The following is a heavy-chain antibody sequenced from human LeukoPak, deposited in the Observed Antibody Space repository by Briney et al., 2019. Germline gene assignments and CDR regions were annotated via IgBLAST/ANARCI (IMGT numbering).Heavy chain of an antibody. Sequence: SETLSLTCTVSGGSISSYYGICIRQPAGKGLEWIVRIYTSGSTNHNPSLKRRVTMSVDTSKKQFSLKLSSVTAADTAVYYCASFDGYNSLGLFYWGQGTLVTVSS. CDR3: ASFDGYNSLGLFY. CDR1: GGSISSYY. J-gene: IGHJ4*02. D-gene: IGHD5-24*01. CDR2: IYTSGST. V-gene: IGHV4-4*07.